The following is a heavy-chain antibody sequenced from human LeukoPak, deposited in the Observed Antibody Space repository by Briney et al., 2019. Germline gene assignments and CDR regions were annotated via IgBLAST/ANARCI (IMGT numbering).Heavy chain of an antibody. CDR1: GGSFSGYH. CDR3: ARGRHDITMIVVVMTSVSYYLDV. V-gene: IGHV4-34*01. D-gene: IGHD3-22*01. J-gene: IGHJ6*03. Sequence: SETLSLTCAVYGGSFSGYHWTWIRQSPGEGLEWIGDINPSGSTYYNPSLKSRLTISVDTSKNQFSLKLRSVTAADTAVYYCARGRHDITMIVVVMTSVSYYLDVWGKGTTVTVS. CDR2: INPSGST.